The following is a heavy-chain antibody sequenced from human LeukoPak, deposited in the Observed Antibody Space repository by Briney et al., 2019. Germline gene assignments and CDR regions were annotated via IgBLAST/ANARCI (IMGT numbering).Heavy chain of an antibody. D-gene: IGHD1-7*01. CDR3: ARDNWNYGSSMDV. V-gene: IGHV4-59*01. CDR1: GGSISSYY. J-gene: IGHJ6*02. CDR2: IYYSGST. Sequence: PSETLSLTCTVSGGSISSYYWSWIRQPPGKGLEWIGYIYYSGSTNYNPSLKSRVTISVDTSKNQFSLKLGSVTAADTAVYYCARDNWNYGSSMDVWGQGTTVTVSS.